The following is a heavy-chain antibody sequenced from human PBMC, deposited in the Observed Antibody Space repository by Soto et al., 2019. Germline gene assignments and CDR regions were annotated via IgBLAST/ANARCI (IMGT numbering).Heavy chain of an antibody. Sequence: PSETMCVTCTVAGGSISSVGCSWSWIRQPPGKGLEWIGYIYHSGSTYYNPSLKSRVTISVGRSKNQFSLKLSSVTAADTAVYYCARVPDRWGQGTLVTVSS. CDR1: GGSISSVGCS. J-gene: IGHJ5*02. D-gene: IGHD2-2*01. V-gene: IGHV4-30-2*01. CDR2: IYHSGST. CDR3: ARVPDR.